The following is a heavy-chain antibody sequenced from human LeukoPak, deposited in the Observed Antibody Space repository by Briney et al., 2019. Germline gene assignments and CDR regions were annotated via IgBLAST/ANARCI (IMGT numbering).Heavy chain of an antibody. J-gene: IGHJ6*02. V-gene: IGHV1-46*01. D-gene: IGHD3-3*01. CDR3: ARGPYTIFGVVITYGMDV. Sequence: ASVKVSCKASGYTFTSYYMHWVRQAPGQGLEWMGIINPSGGSTSYAQKFQGRVTMTRDTSTSTVYMELSSLRSEDTAVYYCARGPYTIFGVVITYGMDVWGQGTTVTVSS. CDR1: GYTFTSYY. CDR2: INPSGGST.